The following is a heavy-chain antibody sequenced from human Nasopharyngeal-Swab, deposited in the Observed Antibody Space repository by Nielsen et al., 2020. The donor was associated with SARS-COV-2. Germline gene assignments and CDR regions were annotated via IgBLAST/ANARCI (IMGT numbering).Heavy chain of an antibody. J-gene: IGHJ4*02. V-gene: IGHV4-61*02. CDR2: IYTSGST. CDR3: ARSGGGYFDY. CDR1: GGSISGGSYY. D-gene: IGHD3-16*01. Sequence: SETLSLTCTVSGGSISGGSYYWSWIRQPAGKGLEWIGRIYTSGSTNYNPSLKSRVTISVDTSKNQFSLKLSSVTAADTAVYYCARSGGGYFDYWGQGTLVTVSS.